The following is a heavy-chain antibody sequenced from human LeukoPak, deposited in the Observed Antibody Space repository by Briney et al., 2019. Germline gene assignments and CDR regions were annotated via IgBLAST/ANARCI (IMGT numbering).Heavy chain of an antibody. CDR3: ARAVAGTYTRWDY. V-gene: IGHV4-59*08. D-gene: IGHD6-19*01. CDR2: IHYSGST. J-gene: IGHJ4*02. Sequence: SETLSLTCTVSGDSINNYYWSWIRQPPGKGLEWIGYIHYSGSTNYNPSLKSRVTMSVDTSKNQFFLKLSSVTAADTAVYYCARAVAGTYTRWDYWGQGTLVTVSS. CDR1: GDSINNYY.